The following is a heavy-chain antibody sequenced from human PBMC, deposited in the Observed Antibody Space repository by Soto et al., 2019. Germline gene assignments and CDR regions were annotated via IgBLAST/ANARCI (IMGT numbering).Heavy chain of an antibody. J-gene: IGHJ4*02. V-gene: IGHV3-30*18. CDR2: ISDDGSSG. CDR3: AKGSLSGRYYFDY. CDR1: RFTFSSYA. Sequence: QVQLVESGGGVVQPGRSLRLSCAASRFTFSSYAMHWVRQAPGKGLEWVGVISDDGSSGYYADSVRGRFTISRDNSKNKLYLQRNSLSAEDTAVYYCAKGSLSGRYYFDYWGPGTLVTVSS. D-gene: IGHD6-25*01.